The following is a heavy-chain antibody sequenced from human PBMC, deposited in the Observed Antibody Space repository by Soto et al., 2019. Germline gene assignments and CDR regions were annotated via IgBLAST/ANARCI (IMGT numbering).Heavy chain of an antibody. CDR3: AHSDGGYEIIDFDF. CDR2: IYYNDDR. V-gene: IGHV2-5*01. J-gene: IGHJ4*02. D-gene: IGHD5-12*01. Sequence: GPTLVNPTQTLTLTCTFSGFSFTTAGVAVGWIRQTPGGALEWLTLIYYNDDRRFSPSLKTRLTITGDTSKNQVVLSLTNVDPGDTATYFCAHSDGGYEIIDFDFWGQGIPVTVSS. CDR1: GFSFTTAGVA.